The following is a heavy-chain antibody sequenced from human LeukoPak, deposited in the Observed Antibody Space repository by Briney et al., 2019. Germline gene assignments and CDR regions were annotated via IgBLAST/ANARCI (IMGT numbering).Heavy chain of an antibody. V-gene: IGHV3-23*01. CDR3: ANGRIAVAGY. D-gene: IGHD6-19*01. J-gene: IGHJ4*02. CDR1: GFTFSSYA. Sequence: GGSLRLSRAASGFTFSSYAMRWVRQAPGKGLEWVSAISGSGGSTYYADSVKGRFTISRDNSKNTLYLQMTSVRAEDTAVYYCANGRIAVAGYWGQGTLVTVSS. CDR2: ISGSGGST.